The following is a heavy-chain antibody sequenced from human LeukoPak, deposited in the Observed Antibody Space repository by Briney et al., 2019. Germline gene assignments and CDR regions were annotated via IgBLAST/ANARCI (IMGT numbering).Heavy chain of an antibody. CDR1: GGSISSYY. J-gene: IGHJ4*02. CDR3: ARCGEGGFVGSHFDY. CDR2: IYTSGST. Sequence: SETLSLTCTVSGGSISSYYWSWIRQPPGKGLEWIGRIYTSGSTNYNPSLKSRVTISVDTSKNQFSLKLSSVTAADTAVYYCARCGEGGFVGSHFDYWGQGTLVTVSS. D-gene: IGHD2-15*01. V-gene: IGHV4-4*08.